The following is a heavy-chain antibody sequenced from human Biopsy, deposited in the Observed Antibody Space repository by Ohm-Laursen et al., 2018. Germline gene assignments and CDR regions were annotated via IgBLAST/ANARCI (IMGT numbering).Heavy chain of an antibody. Sequence: SETLSLTCLVSGGSISDDYWNWIRQPPGKGLQVIGYISSGGRANYNPSLQSRVSISVDTSRNQVSLTLSYLTAADTAVYYCARGSNDFGGLYFPRWGQGTLLTVSS. D-gene: IGHD4-23*01. V-gene: IGHV4-59*01. CDR2: ISSGGRA. J-gene: IGHJ4*02. CDR1: GGSISDDY. CDR3: ARGSNDFGGLYFPR.